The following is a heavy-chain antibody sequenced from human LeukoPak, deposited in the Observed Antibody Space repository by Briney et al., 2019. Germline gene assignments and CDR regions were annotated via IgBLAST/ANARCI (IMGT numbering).Heavy chain of an antibody. CDR3: ARDRQYYQAVYDAFDI. J-gene: IGHJ3*02. V-gene: IGHV1-69*06. Sequence: SVKVSCKASGGTFSSYAISWVRQAPGQGLEWMGGIIPIFGTANYAQKFQGRVTITADKSTSTAYMELSSLRSEDTAVYYCARDRQYYQAVYDAFDIWGQGTMVTVSS. CDR1: GGTFSSYA. CDR2: IIPIFGTA. D-gene: IGHD3-16*01.